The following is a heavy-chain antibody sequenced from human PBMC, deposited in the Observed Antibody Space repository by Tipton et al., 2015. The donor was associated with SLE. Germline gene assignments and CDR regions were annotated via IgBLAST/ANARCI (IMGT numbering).Heavy chain of an antibody. D-gene: IGHD6-19*01. V-gene: IGHV4-61*02. CDR3: ARQGQWPHFDY. CDR2: VYATGST. J-gene: IGHJ4*02. CDR1: GGSISSHAYY. Sequence: TLSLTCALSGGSISSHAYYWGWIRQPPGKGLEWIGRVYATGSTYYNPSLKSRVTMSLDTSKNHFSLKLSSVTAADTAVYYCARQGQWPHFDYWGQGTLVTVSS.